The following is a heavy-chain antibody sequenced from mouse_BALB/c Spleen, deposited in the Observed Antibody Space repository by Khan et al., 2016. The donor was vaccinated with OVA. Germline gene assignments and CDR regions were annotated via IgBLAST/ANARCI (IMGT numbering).Heavy chain of an antibody. CDR2: ISYSGST. D-gene: IGHD1-3*01. J-gene: IGHJ2*01. CDR1: GYSITSGYG. Sequence: VQLKESGPGLVKPSQSLSLTCTVTGYSITSGYGWNWIRQFPGNKLEWMGYISYSGSTNYNPSLKSRIPITRDTSKNQFFLQLNSGTTEDTATYYCAITARIKYWGQGTTLTVSS. V-gene: IGHV3-2*02. CDR3: AITARIKY.